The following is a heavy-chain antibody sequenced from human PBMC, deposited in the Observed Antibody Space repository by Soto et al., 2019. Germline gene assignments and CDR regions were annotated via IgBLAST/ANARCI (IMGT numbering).Heavy chain of an antibody. Sequence: QITLKESGPTLVKPTQTLTLTCVFSGFSLSTSGVGVGWIRQPPGKALEWLALIYWDDDKRYSPSLKSRLTIPKDTPNNQVVLTLTNIDPVDTATYYCAHRLYSDYGGGYYGMDVWGQGTTVTVSS. V-gene: IGHV2-5*02. CDR2: IYWDDDK. CDR3: AHRLYSDYGGGYYGMDV. D-gene: IGHD4-17*01. CDR1: GFSLSTSGVG. J-gene: IGHJ6*02.